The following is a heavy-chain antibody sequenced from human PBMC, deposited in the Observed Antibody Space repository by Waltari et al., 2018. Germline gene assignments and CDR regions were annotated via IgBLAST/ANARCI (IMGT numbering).Heavy chain of an antibody. Sequence: EVQLVESGGDLVKPGGSLRLSCAASGFTFPNAWMSWVRQAPGKGREWVGRIKSKTDGGAADYAAPVKGRFTISRDDSKYTLYLQMNSLKMEDTAVYYCTTDKQLPPRNWGQGTLVTVSS. D-gene: IGHD6-19*01. CDR1: GFTFPNAW. V-gene: IGHV3-15*01. CDR2: IKSKTDGGAA. J-gene: IGHJ4*02. CDR3: TTDKQLPPRN.